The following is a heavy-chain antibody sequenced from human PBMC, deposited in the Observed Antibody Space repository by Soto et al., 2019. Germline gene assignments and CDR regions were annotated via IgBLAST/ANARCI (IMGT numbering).Heavy chain of an antibody. V-gene: IGHV4-31*03. CDR3: ARDRVGCSSTSCYVGWFDP. J-gene: IGHJ5*02. Sequence: PSETQSLTCSVSGGYIGGGGDYWSWIRQHPGKGLEWIGYIYYSGSTYYNPSLKSRVTISVDTSKNQFSLKLSSVTAADTAVYYCARDRVGCSSTSCYVGWFDPWGQGTLVTVSS. D-gene: IGHD2-2*01. CDR2: IYYSGST. CDR1: GGYIGGGGDY.